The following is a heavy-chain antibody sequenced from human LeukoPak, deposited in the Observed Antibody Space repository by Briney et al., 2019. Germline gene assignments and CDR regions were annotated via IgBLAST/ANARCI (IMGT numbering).Heavy chain of an antibody. D-gene: IGHD5-18*01. Sequence: GGSLRLSCAASGFTFSSYAMSWVRQAPGKGLEWVSAISGSGGSTYYADSVKGRFTISRDNSKNTLYLQMNSLRAEDTAVYYCAKAHVSAMVSFDYWGQETLVTVSS. CDR1: GFTFSSYA. CDR3: AKAHVSAMVSFDY. CDR2: ISGSGGST. V-gene: IGHV3-23*01. J-gene: IGHJ4*02.